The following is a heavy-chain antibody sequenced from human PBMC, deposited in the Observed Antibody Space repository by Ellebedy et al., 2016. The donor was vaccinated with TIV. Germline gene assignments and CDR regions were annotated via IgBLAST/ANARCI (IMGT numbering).Heavy chain of an antibody. V-gene: IGHV1-69*04. Sequence: AASVKVSCKASGGTFSSYAISWVRQAPGQGLEWMGRIIPILGIANYAQTFQGRVTITADKSTSPAYMELSSLRSEDTAVYYCARVVVVAATGYGMDVWGQGTTVTVSS. CDR3: ARVVVVAATGYGMDV. D-gene: IGHD2-15*01. CDR2: IIPILGIA. CDR1: GGTFSSYA. J-gene: IGHJ6*02.